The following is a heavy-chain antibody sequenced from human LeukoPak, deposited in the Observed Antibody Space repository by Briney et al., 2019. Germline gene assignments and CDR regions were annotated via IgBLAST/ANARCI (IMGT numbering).Heavy chain of an antibody. CDR2: IKSKTDGWTT. CDR1: GFTFSNAW. V-gene: IGHV3-15*01. J-gene: IGHJ4*02. Sequence: GGSLRLSCAASGFTFSNAWMSWVRQAPGKGLEWVGRIKSKTDGWTTDYAAPVKGRFTISRDDSKNTLYLQMNSLKTEDTAVYYCTTVGGTIFGVVIIGGYFDYWGQGTLVTVSS. CDR3: TTVGGTIFGVVIIGGYFDY. D-gene: IGHD3-3*01.